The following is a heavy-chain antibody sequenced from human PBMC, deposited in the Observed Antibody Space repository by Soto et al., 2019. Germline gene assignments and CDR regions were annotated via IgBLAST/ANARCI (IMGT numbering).Heavy chain of an antibody. CDR2: ISFDGDTE. CDR1: AFTLSTYT. J-gene: IGHJ4*02. CDR3: ARVLGGVPGIFDT. Sequence: QVQVVESGGGVVQPGGSLRLSCAASAFTLSTYTMHWVRQAPGKGLEWVAVISFDGDTEYNADSVKGRFTVSRDDSKNALYLRMNSLRPEDTGIYYCARVLGGVPGIFDTWDQGTLVTVSS. V-gene: IGHV3-30-3*01. D-gene: IGHD3-16*01.